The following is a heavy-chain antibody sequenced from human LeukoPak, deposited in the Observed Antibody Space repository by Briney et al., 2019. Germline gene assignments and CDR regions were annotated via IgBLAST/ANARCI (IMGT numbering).Heavy chain of an antibody. D-gene: IGHD4-17*01. CDR2: INPSGGST. J-gene: IGHJ6*03. V-gene: IGHV1-46*01. CDR3: ARDRGGDYGRGRYYYYMDV. CDR1: GYTFTSYY. Sequence: ASVKASCKASGYTFTSYYMHWVRQAPGQGLEWMGIINPSGGSTSYAQKFQGRVTMTRDTSTSTVYMELSSLRSEDTAVYYCARDRGGDYGRGRYYYYMDVWGKGTTVTVSS.